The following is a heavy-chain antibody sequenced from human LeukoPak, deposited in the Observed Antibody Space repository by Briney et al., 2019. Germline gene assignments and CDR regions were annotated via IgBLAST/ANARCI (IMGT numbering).Heavy chain of an antibody. J-gene: IGHJ6*03. V-gene: IGHV3-74*01. Sequence: GGSLRLSCAASGFTFSSYWMHWVRQAPGKGLVWVSRINSDGSSTSYADSVKGRFTISRDNAKNTLYLQMNSLRAEDTAVYYCARAGGNSAHPHYYYYYMDVWGKGTTVTVSS. CDR2: INSDGSST. D-gene: IGHD4-23*01. CDR3: ARAGGNSAHPHYYYYYMDV. CDR1: GFTFSSYW.